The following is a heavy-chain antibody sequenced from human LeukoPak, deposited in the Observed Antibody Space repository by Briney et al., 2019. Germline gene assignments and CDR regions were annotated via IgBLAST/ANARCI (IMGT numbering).Heavy chain of an antibody. CDR3: ARGHSSGHYYDY. J-gene: IGHJ4*02. Sequence: SETLSLTCTASGGSISSCYWNWIRQSAGKRLEWIGRIYASGRTDYNPSLKSRVTMSVDTSKNQFSLKVTYVTAADTAVYYCARGHSSGHYYDYWGQGTLVTVSS. D-gene: IGHD3-22*01. V-gene: IGHV4-4*07. CDR2: IYASGRT. CDR1: GGSISSCY.